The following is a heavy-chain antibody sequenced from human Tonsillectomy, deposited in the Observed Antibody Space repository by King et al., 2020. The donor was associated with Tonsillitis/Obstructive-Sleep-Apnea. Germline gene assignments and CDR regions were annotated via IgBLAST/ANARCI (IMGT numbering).Heavy chain of an antibody. V-gene: IGHV1-69*12. J-gene: IGHJ6*03. Sequence: QLVQSGAEVKKPGSSVKVSCQASGGTFSTDAISWVRQAPGQGLEWMGGIIPIFDTSKYAQKFQGRVTITADESTSTAYMELSSLRSEDTAVYYCARTTPEDNYYYYYMDVWGKGTTVTVSS. D-gene: IGHD4-17*01. CDR3: ARTTPEDNYYYYYMDV. CDR2: IIPIFDTS. CDR1: GGTFSTDA.